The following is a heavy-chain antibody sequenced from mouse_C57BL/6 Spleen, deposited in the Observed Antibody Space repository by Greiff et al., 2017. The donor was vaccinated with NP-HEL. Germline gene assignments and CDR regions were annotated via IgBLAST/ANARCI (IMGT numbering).Heavy chain of an antibody. J-gene: IGHJ3*01. CDR1: GYTFTNYW. V-gene: IGHV1-63*01. CDR3: ARSYDYDGAWFAY. Sequence: VQLQESGAELERPGTSVKMSCKASGYTFTNYWIGWAKQRPGHGLEWIGDIYPGGGYTNYNEKFKGKATLTADKSSSTAYMQFSSLTSEDSAIYYCARSYDYDGAWFAYWGQGTLVTVSA. CDR2: IYPGGGYT. D-gene: IGHD2-4*01.